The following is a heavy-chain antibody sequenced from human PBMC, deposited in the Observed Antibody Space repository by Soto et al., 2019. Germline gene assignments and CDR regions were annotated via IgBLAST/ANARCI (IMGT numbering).Heavy chain of an antibody. Sequence: ASVKVSCKASGYSFTDYHIHWVRRAPGQGLEWLGRINPKGGGTSTAQKFQGWVTMTTDTSISTASMELTRLTSDDTAIYYCARGDSTDCSNGVCSFFYNHDMDVWGQGTTVTVSS. D-gene: IGHD2-8*01. CDR3: ARGDSTDCSNGVCSFFYNHDMDV. CDR2: INPKGGGT. J-gene: IGHJ6*02. CDR1: GYSFTDYH. V-gene: IGHV1-2*04.